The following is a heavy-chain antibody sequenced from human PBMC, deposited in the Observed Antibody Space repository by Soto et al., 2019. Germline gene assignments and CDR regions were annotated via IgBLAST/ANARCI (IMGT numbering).Heavy chain of an antibody. J-gene: IGHJ6*02. Sequence: GASVKVSCKXSGYTFNSHYMHWVRQAPGQGLEWIGIINPSGGSTSYAQKFQVRVTMTRDTSTSTVYMELSSLRSEDTAVYYCARGKTTNHYYYGMDVWGQGTTVTVSS. CDR2: INPSGGST. CDR3: ARGKTTNHYYYGMDV. D-gene: IGHD4-4*01. CDR1: GYTFNSHY. V-gene: IGHV1-46*02.